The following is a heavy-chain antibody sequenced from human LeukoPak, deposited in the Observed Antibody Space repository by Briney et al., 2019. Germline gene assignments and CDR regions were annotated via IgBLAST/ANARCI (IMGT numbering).Heavy chain of an antibody. CDR1: GFTFSNYW. CDR3: ARGTYRFDDY. Sequence: PGGSLRLSCAASGFTFSNYWMSWVRQAPGKGLEWVAAIKEDGSDKYYVDSVKGRFTISRDNAKSSLFLQMNSLRAEDTAVYYCARGTYRFDDYWGQGTLVTVSS. CDR2: IKEDGSDK. V-gene: IGHV3-7*01. J-gene: IGHJ4*02.